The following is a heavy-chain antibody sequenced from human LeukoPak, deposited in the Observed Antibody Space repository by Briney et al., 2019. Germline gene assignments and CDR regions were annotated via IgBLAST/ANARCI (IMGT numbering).Heavy chain of an antibody. J-gene: IGHJ6*03. CDR3: ARQSFTVTPLYYYYYMDV. V-gene: IGHV4-38-2*02. Sequence: SETLSLTCTVSGYSISSGYYWGWIRQPPGKGLEWIGSIYHSGSTYYNPSLKSRVTISVDTSKNQFSLKLSSVTAADTAVYYCARQSFTVTPLYYYYYMDVWGKGTTVTVSS. D-gene: IGHD4-11*01. CDR2: IYHSGST. CDR1: GYSISSGYY.